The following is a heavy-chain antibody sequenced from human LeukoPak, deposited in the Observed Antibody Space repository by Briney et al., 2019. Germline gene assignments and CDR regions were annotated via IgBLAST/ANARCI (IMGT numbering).Heavy chain of an antibody. J-gene: IGHJ4*02. CDR1: GFTFSSYA. V-gene: IGHV3-30*04. Sequence: GRSLRLSCAASGFTFSSYAMHWVRQAPGKGLEWVAVISYDGSNKYYADSVKGRFTISRDNSKNTLYLQMDSLRAEDTAVYYCARVLRYFVLPLDWGQGTLVTVSS. D-gene: IGHD3-9*01. CDR2: ISYDGSNK. CDR3: ARVLRYFVLPLD.